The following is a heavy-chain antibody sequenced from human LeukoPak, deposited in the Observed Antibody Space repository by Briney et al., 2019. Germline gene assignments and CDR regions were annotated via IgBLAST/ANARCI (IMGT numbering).Heavy chain of an antibody. CDR3: ARVKGTEWNWFDP. Sequence: SQTLSFTCTVSGGSISSGGYYWSWIRQPPGKGLEWIGYIYHSGSTYYNPSLKSRVTISVDRSKNQFSLKLSSVTAADTAVYYCARVKGTEWNWFDPWGQGTLVTVSS. D-gene: IGHD2-8*01. V-gene: IGHV4-30-2*01. J-gene: IGHJ5*02. CDR1: GGSISSGGYY. CDR2: IYHSGST.